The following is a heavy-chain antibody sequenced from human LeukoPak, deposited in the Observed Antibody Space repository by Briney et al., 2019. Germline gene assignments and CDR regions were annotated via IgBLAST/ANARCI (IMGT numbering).Heavy chain of an antibody. CDR3: ARLFSTGRFDY. CDR2: ISYDGGNT. D-gene: IGHD1-14*01. V-gene: IGHV3-30-3*01. CDR1: GCTFSSNA. Sequence: GGSLRLSCAASGCTFSSNAIHWVRQAPGKGLEWVAEISYDGGNTYYADSVKGRFTISRDNAKNTLYLQMNTLRAEDTAVYYCARLFSTGRFDYWGQGTLVTVSS. J-gene: IGHJ4*02.